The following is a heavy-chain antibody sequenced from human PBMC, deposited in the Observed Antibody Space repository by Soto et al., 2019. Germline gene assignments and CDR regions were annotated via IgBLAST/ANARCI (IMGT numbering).Heavy chain of an antibody. Sequence: QVQLQESGPGLVKPSETLSLTCTVSGGSISSYYWNWIRQSPGKGLEWIGFIYYSGSTNYNPSLQSRVTISVDTSKNQFSLKLSSVTAADTAVYYCAAYIWGNAFDIWGQGTMVTVSS. CDR2: IYYSGST. CDR1: GGSISSYY. V-gene: IGHV4-59*03. D-gene: IGHD3-16*01. CDR3: AAYIWGNAFDI. J-gene: IGHJ3*02.